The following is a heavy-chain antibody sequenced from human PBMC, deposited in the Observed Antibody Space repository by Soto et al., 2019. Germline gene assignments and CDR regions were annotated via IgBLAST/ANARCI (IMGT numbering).Heavy chain of an antibody. Sequence: QVQLQQWGAGLLKPSETLSLTCAVYGGSFSGYYWSWIRQPPGKGLEWIGEINHSGSTNYNPSLKSLVTISVDTSKNQFSLKLSSVTAADTAVYYCARGVLRFLEWLKYYYGMDVWGQGTTVTVSS. J-gene: IGHJ6*02. CDR1: GGSFSGYY. CDR3: ARGVLRFLEWLKYYYGMDV. CDR2: INHSGST. D-gene: IGHD3-3*01. V-gene: IGHV4-34*01.